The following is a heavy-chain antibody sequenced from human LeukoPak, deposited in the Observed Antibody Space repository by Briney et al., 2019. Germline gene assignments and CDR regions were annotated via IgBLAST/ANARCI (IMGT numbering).Heavy chain of an antibody. Sequence: GGSLRLSCAASGFTFSSYWMHWVRQAPGKGLVWVSRINSDGSSTSYADSVKGRFTISRDNAKNSLYLQMNSLRAEDTAVYYCARAGGAHDSPNYWGQGTLVTVSS. J-gene: IGHJ4*02. V-gene: IGHV3-74*01. CDR1: GFTFSSYW. CDR3: ARAGGAHDSPNY. D-gene: IGHD3-16*01. CDR2: INSDGSST.